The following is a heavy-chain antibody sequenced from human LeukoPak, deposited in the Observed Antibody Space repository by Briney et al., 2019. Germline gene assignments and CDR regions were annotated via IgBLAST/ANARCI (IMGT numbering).Heavy chain of an antibody. J-gene: IGHJ4*02. CDR3: ARDPGSSWFDY. V-gene: IGHV4-59*01. CDR1: GGSISSYY. D-gene: IGHD6-13*01. Sequence: ASETLSLTRTVSGGSISSYYWSWIRQPPGKGLEWIGYIYYTGTTNYNPSLKSRATISVDTSKNQFSLKLTSVTAADTAVYYCARDPGSSWFDYWGQGTLVTVSS. CDR2: IYYTGTT.